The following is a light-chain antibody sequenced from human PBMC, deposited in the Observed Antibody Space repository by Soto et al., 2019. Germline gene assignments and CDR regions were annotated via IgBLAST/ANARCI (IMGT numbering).Light chain of an antibody. CDR1: QSVDSN. V-gene: IGKV3-15*01. CDR2: GAS. Sequence: EIVMTQSPGTLSVSPGERVALSCRASQSVDSNLAWYQQKPGQAPRLLIYGASSRATGIPARFSGSGSGTEFTLTISSLQSEDFAVYYCQQYNNWPRTFVQGTKVETK. J-gene: IGKJ1*01. CDR3: QQYNNWPRT.